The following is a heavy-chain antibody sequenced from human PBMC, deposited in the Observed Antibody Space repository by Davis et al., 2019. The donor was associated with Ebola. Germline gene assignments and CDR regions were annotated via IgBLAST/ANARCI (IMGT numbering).Heavy chain of an antibody. Sequence: ASVKVSCKASGYTFTSYDINWVRQATGQGLEWMGWMNPNSGNTGYAQKFQGRVTITRNTSISTAYMELSSLRSEDTAVYYCAREGPEVTPQWGSYYYYYMDVWGKGTTVTVSS. D-gene: IGHD1-26*01. J-gene: IGHJ6*03. CDR2: MNPNSGNT. CDR3: AREGPEVTPQWGSYYYYYMDV. CDR1: GYTFTSYD. V-gene: IGHV1-8*03.